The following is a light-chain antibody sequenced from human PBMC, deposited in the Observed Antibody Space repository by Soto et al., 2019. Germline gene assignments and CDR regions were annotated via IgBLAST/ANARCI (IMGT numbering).Light chain of an antibody. J-gene: IGLJ1*01. CDR2: EVS. CDR3: SSYTSSTLYV. V-gene: IGLV2-14*01. Sequence: QSALTQPASVSGSPGQSITISCTGTSSDVGGYNYVSWYQQHPGKAPKLMIYEVSNRPSGVSNRFSGSKSGNTASLTISGLQAEDEAYYYCSSYTSSTLYVFGTGTKVTVL. CDR1: SSDVGGYNY.